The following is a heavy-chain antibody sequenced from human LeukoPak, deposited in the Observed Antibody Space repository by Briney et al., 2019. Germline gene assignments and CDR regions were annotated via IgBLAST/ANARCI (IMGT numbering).Heavy chain of an antibody. J-gene: IGHJ3*02. CDR2: IIPIFGTA. V-gene: IGHV1-69*05. Sequence: SVKVSCKASGGTFSSYAISWVRQAPGQGLEWMGRIIPIFGTANYAQKFQGRVTITTDESTSTAYMELSSLRSEDTAVYYCARPYRYCSGASCYPDAFDIWGQGTMVTVSS. CDR1: GGTFSSYA. CDR3: ARPYRYCSGASCYPDAFDI. D-gene: IGHD2-15*01.